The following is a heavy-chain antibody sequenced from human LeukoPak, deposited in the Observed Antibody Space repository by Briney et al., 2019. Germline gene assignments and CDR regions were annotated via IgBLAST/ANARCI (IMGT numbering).Heavy chain of an antibody. CDR1: GGSISSGGYY. V-gene: IGHV4-31*03. CDR2: IYYSGST. D-gene: IGHD6-19*01. CDR3: ARAVFSGWYFYYFDY. Sequence: SQTLSLTCTVSGGSISSGGYYWSWIRQHPGKGLERIGYIYYSGSTYYNPSLKSRVTISVDTSKNQFSLKLSSVTAADTAVYYCARAVFSGWYFYYFDYWGQGTLVTVSS. J-gene: IGHJ4*02.